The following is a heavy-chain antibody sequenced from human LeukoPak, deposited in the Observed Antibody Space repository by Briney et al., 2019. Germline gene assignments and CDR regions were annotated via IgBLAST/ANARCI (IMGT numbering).Heavy chain of an antibody. CDR2: IIPIFGTA. CDR1: GGTFSSYA. J-gene: IGHJ4*02. Sequence: SVKVSCKASGGTFSSYAISWVRQAPGQGLEWMGGIIPIFGTANYAQRFQGRVTITADKSTSTAYMELSSLRSEDTAVYYCARMYYYDSSGYHFDYWGQGTLVTVSS. V-gene: IGHV1-69*06. CDR3: ARMYYYDSSGYHFDY. D-gene: IGHD3-22*01.